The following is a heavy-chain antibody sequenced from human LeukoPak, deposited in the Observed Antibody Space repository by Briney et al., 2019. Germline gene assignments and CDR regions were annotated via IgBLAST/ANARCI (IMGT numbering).Heavy chain of an antibody. D-gene: IGHD1-26*01. Sequence: GGSLRLSCAASGFTFDDYGMSWVRQAPGKGLEWVPYISSSGSTIYYADSVKGRFTISRDNAKNSLYLQMNSLRAEDTAVYYCARVEWELAEGAFDIWGQGTMVTVSS. V-gene: IGHV3-48*03. CDR2: ISSSGSTI. J-gene: IGHJ3*02. CDR1: GFTFDDYG. CDR3: ARVEWELAEGAFDI.